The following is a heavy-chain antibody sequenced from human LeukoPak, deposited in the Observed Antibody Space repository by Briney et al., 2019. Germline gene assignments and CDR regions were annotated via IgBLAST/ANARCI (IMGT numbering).Heavy chain of an antibody. CDR2: INSDGSST. CDR3: ARRAGAYSHPYDY. Sequence: PGGSLRLSCAASGFTFSSYWMHWVRQAPGKGLVWVSRINSDGSSTSYADSVKGRFTISRGNSKNTLYLQMNSLRAEDPAVYYCARRAGAYSHPYDYWGQGTLVTVSS. V-gene: IGHV3-74*01. D-gene: IGHD4/OR15-4a*01. CDR1: GFTFSSYW. J-gene: IGHJ4*02.